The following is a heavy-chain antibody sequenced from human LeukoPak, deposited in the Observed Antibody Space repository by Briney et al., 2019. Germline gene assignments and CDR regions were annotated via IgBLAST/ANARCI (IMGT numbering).Heavy chain of an antibody. CDR1: GXXFXDYA. J-gene: IGHJ4*02. CDR3: AKDMKMLLGLGYFDY. Sequence: RXXXAXXGXXFXDYAXHWVRQAPGKGLEWVSGISWNSGSIGYADSVKGRFTISRDNAKNSLYLQMNSLRAEDTALYYCAKDMKMLLGLGYFDYWGQGTLVTVSS. V-gene: IGHV3-9*01. CDR2: ISWNSGSI. D-gene: IGHD2-8*01.